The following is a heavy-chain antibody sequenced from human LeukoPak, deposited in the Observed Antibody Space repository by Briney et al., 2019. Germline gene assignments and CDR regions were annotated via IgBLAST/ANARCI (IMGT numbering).Heavy chain of an antibody. Sequence: GGSLRLSCAASGFTFSSYSMNWVRQARGEGVEWVSYISNRSSYIYYADSVKGRFTISRDNAKNSLYLQMNSLRAEDTAVYYCARGYQLLPIDYWGQGTLVTVSS. CDR2: ISNRSSYI. D-gene: IGHD2-2*01. CDR3: ARGYQLLPIDY. J-gene: IGHJ4*02. CDR1: GFTFSSYS. V-gene: IGHV3-21*01.